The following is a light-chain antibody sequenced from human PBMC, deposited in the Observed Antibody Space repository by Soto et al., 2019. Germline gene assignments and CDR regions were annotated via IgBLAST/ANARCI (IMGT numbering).Light chain of an antibody. Sequence: VLTQPASVSGSPGQSITISCTGTSSDVGNYIFVSWYRQHPGKAPKLMIYDINNRPSGVSNRFSGSKSGNTASLTISGLQAEDEAEYYCNSYTRSNTLLFGGGTQLTVL. V-gene: IGLV2-14*01. J-gene: IGLJ2*01. CDR3: NSYTRSNTLL. CDR1: SSDVGNYIF. CDR2: DIN.